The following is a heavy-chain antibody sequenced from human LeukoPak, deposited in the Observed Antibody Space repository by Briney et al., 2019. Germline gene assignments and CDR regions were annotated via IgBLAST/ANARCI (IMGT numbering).Heavy chain of an antibody. CDR3: ARDSAGMDV. CDR1: GFTFSSYA. D-gene: IGHD3-10*01. Sequence: PGGSLRLSCAASGFTFSSYAMHWVRQAPGKGLEWVSVIYSGGSTYYADSVKGRFTISRDSSKNTLYLQMNSLRAEDTAVYYCARDSAGMDVWGQGTTVTVSS. V-gene: IGHV3-53*01. CDR2: IYSGGST. J-gene: IGHJ6*02.